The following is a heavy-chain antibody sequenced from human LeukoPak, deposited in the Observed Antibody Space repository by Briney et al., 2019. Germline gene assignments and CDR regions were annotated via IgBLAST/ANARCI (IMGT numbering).Heavy chain of an antibody. CDR3: AKGRFLGWSHDAFDI. CDR1: GFTFDDYA. V-gene: IGHV3-9*01. D-gene: IGHD3-3*01. CDR2: ISWNSGSI. Sequence: PGGSLRLSCAASGFTFDDYAMHWVRQAPGKGLEWVSGISWNSGSIGYADSVKGRFTISRDNAKNSLYLQMNSLRAEDTALYYCAKGRFLGWSHDAFDIWGQGTMVTVSS. J-gene: IGHJ3*02.